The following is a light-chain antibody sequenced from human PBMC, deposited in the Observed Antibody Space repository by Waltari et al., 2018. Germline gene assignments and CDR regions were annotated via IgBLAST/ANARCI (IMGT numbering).Light chain of an antibody. CDR1: GESAAYD. J-gene: IGLJ3*02. Sequence: QPVLTQPPSASGSLGASVKPTCSLSGESAAYDSAGHQVHPQKGPHYLLRLNSDGSHIKGDGIPDRFAGSTSGAERYLTISRLQSEDEAVYYCQTWGTAMHVFGGGTKLTVL. CDR2: LNSDGSH. V-gene: IGLV4-69*01. CDR3: QTWGTAMHV.